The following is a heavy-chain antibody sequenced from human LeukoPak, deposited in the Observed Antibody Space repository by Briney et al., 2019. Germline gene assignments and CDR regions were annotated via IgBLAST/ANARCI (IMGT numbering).Heavy chain of an antibody. Sequence: GGSLRLSCAASGFTFSIYAMHWVRQAPGKGLEWVAVISYDGSNEYYADSVKGRFTISRDNSKNTLYLQMNSLRVEDTAMYYCARDREGLGYWGQGTLVTVSS. CDR2: ISYDGSNE. J-gene: IGHJ4*02. D-gene: IGHD6-6*01. V-gene: IGHV3-30-3*01. CDR1: GFTFSIYA. CDR3: ARDREGLGY.